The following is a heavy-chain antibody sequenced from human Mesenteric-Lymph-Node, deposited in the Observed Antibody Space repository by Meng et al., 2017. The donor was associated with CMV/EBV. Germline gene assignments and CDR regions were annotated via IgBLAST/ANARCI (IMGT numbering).Heavy chain of an antibody. D-gene: IGHD3-10*01. CDR3: ARDDGSGSPFDY. CDR2: VNSDESST. CDR1: GLIFSSYE. Sequence: GGSLRLSCAASGLIFSSYEMSWVRQAPGKGLVWVSRVNSDESSTIYADSVRGRFTISRDNAKNTLYLQMNSLRAEDTAVYYCARDDGSGSPFDYWGQGTLVTVSS. V-gene: IGHV3-74*01. J-gene: IGHJ4*02.